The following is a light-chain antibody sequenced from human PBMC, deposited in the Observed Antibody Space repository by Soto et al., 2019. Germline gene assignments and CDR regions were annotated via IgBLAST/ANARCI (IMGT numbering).Light chain of an antibody. CDR1: SSDVGGYNY. Sequence: QSALTQPASVSGSPGQSITISCTGTSSDVGGYNYVSWYQQHPGKAPKLMIYDVSNRPSGVSNRFSGSKSGNTASLTISGLQAEEEADYYCSSYISSSAYVFGTGTKLTVL. V-gene: IGLV2-14*01. CDR3: SSYISSSAYV. CDR2: DVS. J-gene: IGLJ1*01.